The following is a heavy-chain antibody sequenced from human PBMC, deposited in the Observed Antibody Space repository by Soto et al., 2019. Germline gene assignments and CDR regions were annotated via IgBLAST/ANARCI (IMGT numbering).Heavy chain of an antibody. V-gene: IGHV4-39*01. CDR2: IFYSGST. CDR1: GGSISSSSYY. D-gene: IGHD6-19*01. J-gene: IGHJ4*02. CDR3: ARLGNTVAGTIGIDY. Sequence: QLQLQESGPGLVKSSETLSLTCTVSGGSISSSSYYWGWIRQPPGKGLECIGSIFYSGSTYYNPSLKSRVTISVDTSKNQFSLKLNSVTAADTAMYYCARLGNTVAGTIGIDYWGQGTLVTVSS.